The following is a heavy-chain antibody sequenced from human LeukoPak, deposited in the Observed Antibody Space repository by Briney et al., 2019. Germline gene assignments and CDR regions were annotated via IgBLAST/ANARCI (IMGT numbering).Heavy chain of an antibody. Sequence: GGSLRLSCAASGFTFSSYWMNWVRQAPGKGLVWVSRTASDVSSTTYADSVKGRFSISRDNAKNTLYLQMNSLRVEDTAVYYCARGRPHGNDYWGQGTLVTVSS. D-gene: IGHD4-23*01. V-gene: IGHV3-74*01. CDR1: GFTFSSYW. CDR3: ARGRPHGNDY. J-gene: IGHJ4*02. CDR2: TASDVSST.